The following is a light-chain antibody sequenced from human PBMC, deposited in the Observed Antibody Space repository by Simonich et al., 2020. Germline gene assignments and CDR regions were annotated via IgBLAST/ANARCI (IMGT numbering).Light chain of an antibody. CDR2: AAS. Sequence: DIQMTQSPSSLSASVGERVTIPCRASQSISSYLNWYQQKPWKAPKLLIYAASSLQSGVPSRFSGSESGTDFTLTISSLQPEDFATYYCQQSYSTPLTFGVGTKVEIK. CDR1: QSISSY. CDR3: QQSYSTPLT. V-gene: IGKV1-39*01. J-gene: IGKJ4*01.